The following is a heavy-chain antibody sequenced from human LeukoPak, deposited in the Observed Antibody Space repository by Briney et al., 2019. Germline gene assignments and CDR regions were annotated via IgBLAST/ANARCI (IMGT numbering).Heavy chain of an antibody. J-gene: IGHJ4*02. CDR1: GFTFSTYA. V-gene: IGHV3-23*01. D-gene: IGHD6-19*01. CDR3: ARGFLGGTDQYFDS. Sequence: GGSLRLSCAASGFTFSTYAMNWVRQAPAKGLEWVSTIGGGGTTTDYADSVKDRFTISRDNSKNTLYLQMNSLRAEDTAVYFCARGFLGGTDQYFDSWGQGTLVTVSS. CDR2: IGGGGTTT.